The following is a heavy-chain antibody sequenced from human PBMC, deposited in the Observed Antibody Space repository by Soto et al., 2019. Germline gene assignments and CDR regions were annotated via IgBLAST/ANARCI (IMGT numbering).Heavy chain of an antibody. J-gene: IGHJ6*02. CDR2: IIPIFGTA. CDR3: ARGPYVLRVTQIYYYYGMDV. Sequence: ASVKVSCKASGDTFSSYAISWVRQAPGQGLEWMGGIIPIFGTANYAQKFQGRVTITADESTSTAYMELSSLRSEDTAVYYCARGPYVLRVTQIYYYYGMDVWGQGTTVTVSS. V-gene: IGHV1-69*13. D-gene: IGHD4-17*01. CDR1: GDTFSSYA.